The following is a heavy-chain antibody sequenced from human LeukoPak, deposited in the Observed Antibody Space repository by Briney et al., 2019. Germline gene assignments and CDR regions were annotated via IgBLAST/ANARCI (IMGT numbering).Heavy chain of an antibody. V-gene: IGHV3-73*01. J-gene: IGHJ6*04. CDR1: GFTFSGSA. Sequence: GGSLRLSCAASGFTFSGSAMHWVRQASGKGLEWVGRIRGKANSYATAYAASVKGRFTISRDDSKNTAYLQMNSLKTEDTAVYYCTRAYCSGGSCYYYYGMDVWGKGTTVTVSS. CDR2: IRGKANSYAT. CDR3: TRAYCSGGSCYYYYGMDV. D-gene: IGHD2-15*01.